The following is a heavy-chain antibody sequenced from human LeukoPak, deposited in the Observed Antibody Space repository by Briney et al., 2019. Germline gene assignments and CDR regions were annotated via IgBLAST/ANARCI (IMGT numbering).Heavy chain of an antibody. Sequence: SETLSLTCTVSGGSISSNRHYWGWIRQPPGKGLEWIGNIYYLGSTHNNPSLNSRVTMSVDTSMTQFSLRLSSVTAADTGVYYCARQRRDYSSTTGYYPPPYYFYMDVWGKGTTVTVSS. J-gene: IGHJ6*03. D-gene: IGHD3-9*01. V-gene: IGHV4-39*01. CDR2: IYYLGST. CDR3: ARQRRDYSSTTGYYPPPYYFYMDV. CDR1: GGSISSNRHY.